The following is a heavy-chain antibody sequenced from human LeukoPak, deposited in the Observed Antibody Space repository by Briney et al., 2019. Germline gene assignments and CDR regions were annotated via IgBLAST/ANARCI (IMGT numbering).Heavy chain of an antibody. J-gene: IGHJ3*02. CDR2: ISGSGGST. CDR3: ARESGSYDAFDI. CDR1: GFTFSSYA. Sequence: GSLRLSCAASGFTFSSYAMSWIRQAPGKGLEWVSAISGSGGSTYYADSVKGRFTISRDNAKNSLYLQMNSLRAEDTAVYYCARESGSYDAFDIWGQGTMVTVSS. D-gene: IGHD1-26*01. V-gene: IGHV3-23*01.